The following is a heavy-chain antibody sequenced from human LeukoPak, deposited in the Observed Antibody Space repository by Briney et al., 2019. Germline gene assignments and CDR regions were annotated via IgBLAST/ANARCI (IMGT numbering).Heavy chain of an antibody. CDR2: ISGSGGST. D-gene: IGHD3-16*02. CDR3: AKVGEDYVWGSYLDY. CDR1: GFTFSSYA. Sequence: GSLRLSCAASGFTFSSYAMSWVRQAPGKGLEWVSAISGSGGSTYYADSVKGRFTISRDNSKNTLYLQMNSLRAEDTAVYYCAKVGEDYVWGSYLDYWGQGTLVTVSS. J-gene: IGHJ4*02. V-gene: IGHV3-23*01.